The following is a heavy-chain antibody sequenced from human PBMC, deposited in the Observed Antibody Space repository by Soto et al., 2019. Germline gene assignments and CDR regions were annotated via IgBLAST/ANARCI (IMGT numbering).Heavy chain of an antibody. D-gene: IGHD1-26*01. Sequence: SDTLSLTCTVSGGSISSYYWSWIRQPPGKGLEWIGYIYYSGSTNYNPSPKSRVTISVDTSKNQFSLKLSSVTAADTAVYYCGGNKEGFLGQTFDYWRQGTLVPVSS. CDR2: IYYSGST. CDR3: GGNKEGFLGQTFDY. J-gene: IGHJ4*02. V-gene: IGHV4-59*08. CDR1: GGSISSYY.